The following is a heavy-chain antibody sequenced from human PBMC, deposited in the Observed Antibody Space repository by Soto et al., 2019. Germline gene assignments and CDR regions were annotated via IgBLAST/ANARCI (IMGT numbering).Heavy chain of an antibody. Sequence: SETLSLTCIVSGGSITRRSSNWAWIRQPPGKGLEWVGTFYDGNTYHNPSLRRRITIAVDTSKNQFSLKLNSVAAADTAFYYCATTRGLAVGGSFDYWGQGMLVTVSS. CDR3: ATTRGLAVGGSFDY. D-gene: IGHD3-10*01. V-gene: IGHV4-39*01. CDR2: FYDGNT. J-gene: IGHJ4*02. CDR1: GGSITRRSSN.